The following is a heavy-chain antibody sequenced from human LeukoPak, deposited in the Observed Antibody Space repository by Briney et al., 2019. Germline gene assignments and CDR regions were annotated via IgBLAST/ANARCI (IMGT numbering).Heavy chain of an antibody. CDR1: GGSISSYY. Sequence: PSETLSLTCTVSGGSISSYYWSWIRQPPGKGLEWIGYIYYSGSTNYNPSLKSRVTISVDTSKNQFSLKLSSVTAADTAVYYCARAFRVLRSLEWSTYFDYWGQGTLVTVSS. D-gene: IGHD3-3*01. CDR2: IYYSGST. CDR3: ARAFRVLRSLEWSTYFDY. J-gene: IGHJ4*02. V-gene: IGHV4-59*01.